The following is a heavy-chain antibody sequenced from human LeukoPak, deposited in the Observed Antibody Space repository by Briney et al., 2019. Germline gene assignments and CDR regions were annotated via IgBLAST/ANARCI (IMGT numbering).Heavy chain of an antibody. CDR2: INPNSGGT. CDR3: AREEQLALTLYF. V-gene: IGHV1-2*02. CDR1: GYTFAGYY. J-gene: IGHJ4*02. D-gene: IGHD6-13*01. Sequence: ASVKVSCKASGYTFAGYYMHWVRQAPGQGLEWMGWINPNSGGTNYAQKFQGRVTMTRDTSIYTVYMELSRLRSDDTAMYYCAREEQLALTLYFWGQGTLVTVSS.